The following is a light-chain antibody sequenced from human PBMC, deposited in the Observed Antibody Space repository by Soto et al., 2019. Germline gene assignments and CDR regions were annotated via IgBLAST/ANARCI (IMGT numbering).Light chain of an antibody. V-gene: IGKV3-20*01. Sequence: EVVLTQSPGSLSLSPGERATLSCRASQSVMSNYLAWYQQTPGQPPRLLIYGASSRATGIPDRFSGSGSGTDFTLTISRLEPEDFAVYYCQQFGASLTWTFGQGTKVDIK. CDR1: QSVMSNY. CDR2: GAS. CDR3: QQFGASLTWT. J-gene: IGKJ1*01.